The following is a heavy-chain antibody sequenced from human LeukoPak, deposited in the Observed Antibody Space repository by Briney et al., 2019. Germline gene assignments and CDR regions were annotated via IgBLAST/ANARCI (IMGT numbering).Heavy chain of an antibody. CDR1: GFTFSSYT. Sequence: GGSLRLSREASGFTFSSYTMTWVRQAPGKGLEWVSAINNSGRTYYAESVRGRFTISRDNSKNTLYLQMDSLRAEDTAVYYCAKEAPYCGADCYFLLDYWGQGTLVTVSS. D-gene: IGHD2-21*02. CDR3: AKEAPYCGADCYFLLDY. CDR2: INNSGRT. V-gene: IGHV3-23*01. J-gene: IGHJ4*02.